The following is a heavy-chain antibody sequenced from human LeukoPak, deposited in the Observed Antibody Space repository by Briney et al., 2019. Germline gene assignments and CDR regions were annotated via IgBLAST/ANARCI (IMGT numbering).Heavy chain of an antibody. V-gene: IGHV3-48*02. CDR1: GFTFSTYS. D-gene: IGHD2-15*01. J-gene: IGHJ5*02. CDR2: ISSYSNTI. CDR3: AGQTYSVHH. Sequence: GGSLRLSCAASGFTFSTYSLNWVRQAPGKGLEWVSYISSYSNTIYYADSVKGRFTISRDNAKSSLYLQMDSLRDEDTAVYYCAGQTYSVHHWGQGTLVTVSS.